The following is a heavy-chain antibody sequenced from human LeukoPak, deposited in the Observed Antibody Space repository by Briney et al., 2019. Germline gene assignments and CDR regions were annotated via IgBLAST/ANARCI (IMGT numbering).Heavy chain of an antibody. CDR2: IYYSGSA. CDR3: VRQEVAYCSSTSCSLGSFDY. V-gene: IGHV4-59*08. J-gene: IGHJ4*02. D-gene: IGHD2-2*01. Sequence: SETLSLTCTVSGGSISSYYWSWIRQPPGKGLEWIGYIYYSGSANYNPSLKSRVTISVDTSKNQFSLKLSSVTAADTAVYYCVRQEVAYCSSTSCSLGSFDYWGQGTLVTVSS. CDR1: GGSISSYY.